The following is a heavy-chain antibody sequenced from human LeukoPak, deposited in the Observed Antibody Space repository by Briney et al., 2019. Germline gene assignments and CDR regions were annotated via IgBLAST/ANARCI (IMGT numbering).Heavy chain of an antibody. CDR1: GGSISSGGYY. Sequence: TLSLTCTVSGGSISSGGYYWSWIRQHPGKGLEWIGYIYYSGSTYYNPSLKSRVTISVDTSKYQFSLKLSSVTAADTAVYYCARTYSSSSGAFDYWGQGTLVTVSS. D-gene: IGHD6-6*01. CDR3: ARTYSSSSGAFDY. CDR2: IYYSGST. V-gene: IGHV4-31*03. J-gene: IGHJ4*02.